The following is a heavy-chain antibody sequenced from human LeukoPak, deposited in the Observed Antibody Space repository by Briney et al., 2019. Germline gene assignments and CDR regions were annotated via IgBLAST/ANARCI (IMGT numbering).Heavy chain of an antibody. D-gene: IGHD6-19*01. Sequence: GGSLRLSCAASGFTFSSYWMHWVRQAPGKGLVWVSRINSDGSSTSYADSVKGRFTISRDNAKNTLYLQMNSLRAEDTALYYCAKDMGRSGWYGDYWGQGTLVTVSS. CDR1: GFTFSSYW. CDR2: INSDGSST. J-gene: IGHJ4*02. V-gene: IGHV3-74*01. CDR3: AKDMGRSGWYGDY.